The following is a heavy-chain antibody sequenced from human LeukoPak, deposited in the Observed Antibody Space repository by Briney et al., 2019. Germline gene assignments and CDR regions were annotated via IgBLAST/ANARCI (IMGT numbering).Heavy chain of an antibody. D-gene: IGHD5-12*01. CDR2: INPNSGDT. CDR1: GYTFTGYY. Sequence: GASVKVSCKASGYTFTGYYIHWVRQAPGQKLEWMGWINPNSGDTNYSQRFQGSITMTRDTSINTAYMELSRLRSDDTAIYYCASAGMVATGIDYWGQGTLITVSS. V-gene: IGHV1-2*02. CDR3: ASAGMVATGIDY. J-gene: IGHJ4*02.